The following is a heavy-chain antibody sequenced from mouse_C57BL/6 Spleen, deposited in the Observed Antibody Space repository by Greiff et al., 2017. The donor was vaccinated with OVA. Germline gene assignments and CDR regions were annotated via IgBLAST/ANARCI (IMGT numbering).Heavy chain of an antibody. CDR2: INPGSGGT. D-gene: IGHD1-1*01. J-gene: IGHJ4*01. CDR1: GYAFTNYL. Sequence: VKLMESGAELVRPGTSVKVSCKASGYAFTNYLIEWVKQRPGQGLEWIGVINPGSGGTNYNEKFKGKATLTADKSSSTAYMQLSSLTSEDSAVYFCAREDYYGSSQGAMDYWGQGTSVTVSS. V-gene: IGHV1-54*01. CDR3: AREDYYGSSQGAMDY.